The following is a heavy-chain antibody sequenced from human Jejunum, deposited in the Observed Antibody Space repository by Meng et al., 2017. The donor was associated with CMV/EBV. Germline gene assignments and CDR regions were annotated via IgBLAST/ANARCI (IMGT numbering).Heavy chain of an antibody. V-gene: IGHV3-48*04. D-gene: IGHD3-16*01. CDR1: TFSDYS. Sequence: TFSDYSMNWVRQAPGKGLEWVAYISSRSNTIYYADSVKGRFTIARDNAKNSLYLQMNSLRAEDTAVYYCARGGRRNYYYYYGMDVWGQGTTVTVSS. CDR2: ISSRSNTI. J-gene: IGHJ6*02. CDR3: ARGGRRNYYYYYGMDV.